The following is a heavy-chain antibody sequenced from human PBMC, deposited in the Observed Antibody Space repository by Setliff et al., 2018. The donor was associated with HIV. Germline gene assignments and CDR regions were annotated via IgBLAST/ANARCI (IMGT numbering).Heavy chain of an antibody. J-gene: IGHJ6*02. V-gene: IGHV4-59*11. CDR2: LYFGGST. CDR1: GDSISSHY. Sequence: SETLSLXCTVSGDSISSHYWSWIRQPPGKGLEWIGTLYFGGSTSYNSSLKGRVTISAATSKNVFSLNMTSVTAADTAVYYCARPVSKNFYGLDVWGLGTTVTVSS. CDR3: ARPVSKNFYGLDV.